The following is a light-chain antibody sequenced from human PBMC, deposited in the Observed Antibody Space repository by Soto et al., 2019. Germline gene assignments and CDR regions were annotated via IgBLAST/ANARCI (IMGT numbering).Light chain of an antibody. Sequence: EIVLTQSPGTLSFSPGERATLSCRASQSVSSNYLAWYQQKPGQAPRLLIYGASSRASDIPDRFSGSGSGTDFTLTISRLEPEDFAVYYCQQYGSSPPYTFGQGTQLEIK. CDR3: QQYGSSPPYT. J-gene: IGKJ2*01. V-gene: IGKV3-20*01. CDR2: GAS. CDR1: QSVSSNY.